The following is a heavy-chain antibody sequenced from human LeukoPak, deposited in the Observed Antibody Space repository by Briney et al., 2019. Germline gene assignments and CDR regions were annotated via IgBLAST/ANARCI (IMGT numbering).Heavy chain of an antibody. CDR2: ISYDGSNK. V-gene: IGHV3-30*04. CDR3: ARDKVVGATGGYYGMDV. D-gene: IGHD1-26*01. J-gene: IGHJ6*02. CDR1: GFTFSSYA. Sequence: PGGSLRLSCAASGFTFSSYAMHWVRQAPGKGLEWVAVISYDGSNKYYADSVKGRFTISRDNSKNTLYLQMNSLRAEDTAVYCCARDKVVGATGGYYGMDVWGQGTLVTVSS.